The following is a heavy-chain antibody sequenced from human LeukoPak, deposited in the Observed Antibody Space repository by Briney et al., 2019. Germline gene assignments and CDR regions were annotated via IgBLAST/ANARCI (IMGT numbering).Heavy chain of an antibody. CDR2: IIDCGLTT. CDR3: AKNVVVKRYIHY. D-gene: IGHD2-15*01. V-gene: IGHV3-23*01. Sequence: GGPLTLSCAASGFTFSNHAMSWLRQTPGKGRQWVSVIIDCGLTTEYADSVKGRFTISRDNSKNTLSLQMNSLRVEDTAIYYCAKNVVVKRYIHYWGQGTLVTVS. J-gene: IGHJ4*02. CDR1: GFTFSNHA.